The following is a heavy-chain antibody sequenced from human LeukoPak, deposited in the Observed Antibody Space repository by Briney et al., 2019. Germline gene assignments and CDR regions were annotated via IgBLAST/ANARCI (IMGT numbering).Heavy chain of an antibody. Sequence: GGSLRLSCAASGFTFSSYWMSWVRQARGKGVEWVANIKQDGSEKYYVDSVKGRFDISRDNAKNSLYLQMNSLRAEDTAVYYSARERAAGTSDYYFDYWGQGTLVTVSS. D-gene: IGHD6-13*01. V-gene: IGHV3-7*01. CDR3: ARERAAGTSDYYFDY. CDR2: IKQDGSEK. J-gene: IGHJ4*03. CDR1: GFTFSSYW.